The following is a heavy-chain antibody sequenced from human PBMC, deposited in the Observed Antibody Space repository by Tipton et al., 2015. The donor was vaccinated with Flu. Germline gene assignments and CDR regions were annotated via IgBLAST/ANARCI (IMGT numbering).Heavy chain of an antibody. V-gene: IGHV4-4*07. CDR1: GDSITYYY. CDR2: IYTTGST. CDR3: ARDRYDSSGFVEY. Sequence: TLSLTCTVSGDSITYYYWTWIRQPAGKGLEWIGRIYTTGSTNYNPSLQSRVTMSLDTSKNQFSLKLSSVTAADTAVYYCARDRYDSSGFVEYWGQGTLVTVAS. J-gene: IGHJ4*02. D-gene: IGHD3-22*01.